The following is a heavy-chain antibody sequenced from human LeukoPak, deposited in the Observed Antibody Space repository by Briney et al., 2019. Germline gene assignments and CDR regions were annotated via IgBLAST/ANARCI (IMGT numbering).Heavy chain of an antibody. J-gene: IGHJ4*02. Sequence: GGSLRLSCAASGFTFSSYGMHWVRQAPGKGLEWLAFISRDGYTQFYPDSVKGRFTISRDNSKNTLYLLMNSLRSEDTAVYYCAKDHMWGFDSWGQGTLVTVSS. V-gene: IGHV3-30*02. CDR2: ISRDGYTQ. D-gene: IGHD3-16*01. CDR3: AKDHMWGFDS. CDR1: GFTFSSYG.